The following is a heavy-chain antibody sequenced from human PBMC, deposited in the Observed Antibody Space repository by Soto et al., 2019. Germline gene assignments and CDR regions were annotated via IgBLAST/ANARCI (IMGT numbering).Heavy chain of an antibody. D-gene: IGHD2-15*01. CDR1: GGSISSGGYY. V-gene: IGHV4-31*09. CDR2: IYYSGST. Sequence: SETLSLTCTVSGGSISSGGYYWSWIRQHPGKGLEWIGYIYYSGSTNYNPSLESRVTISIDKSKNQFSLKLSSVTAADTAVYYCATSGGSLHNWFDPWGQGTLVTVSS. J-gene: IGHJ5*02. CDR3: ATSGGSLHNWFDP.